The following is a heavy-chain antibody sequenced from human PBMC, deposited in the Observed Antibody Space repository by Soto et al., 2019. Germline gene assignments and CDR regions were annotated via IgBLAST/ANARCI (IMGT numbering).Heavy chain of an antibody. V-gene: IGHV4-4*02. D-gene: IGHD3-3*01. CDR2: IYHSDNT. Sequence: HVQLQESGPGLVKPSGTLSLTCAVSGDSISSSYWWNWVRQSPEKGLEWIGEIYHSDNTNYNPSLKSRVTMSIDKSKNQFSLNLSSVTAADTAVYYCARGTGVVVTDFFDSWGQGTLVTVSS. CDR1: GDSISSSYW. J-gene: IGHJ4*02. CDR3: ARGTGVVVTDFFDS.